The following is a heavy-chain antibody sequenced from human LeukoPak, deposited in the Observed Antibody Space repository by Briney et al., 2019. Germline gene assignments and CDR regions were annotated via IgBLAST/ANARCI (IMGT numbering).Heavy chain of an antibody. Sequence: SETLSLTCTVSGGSISSDYWSWIRQPPGKGLEWIGYIYYTGNTDYNPSLKSRVTISVDTSKNQFSLKLSSVTAADTAVYYCARATSEGYYGSGSYFYYYYYMDVWGKGTTVTVSS. CDR2: IYYTGNT. CDR1: GGSISSDY. D-gene: IGHD3-10*01. J-gene: IGHJ6*03. CDR3: ARATSEGYYGSGSYFYYYYYMDV. V-gene: IGHV4-59*08.